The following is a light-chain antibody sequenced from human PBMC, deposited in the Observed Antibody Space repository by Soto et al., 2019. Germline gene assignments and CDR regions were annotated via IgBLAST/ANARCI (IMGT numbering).Light chain of an antibody. CDR2: EVS. V-gene: IGLV2-14*01. J-gene: IGLJ1*01. CDR3: SSYTSGSTFV. Sequence: QSVLTQPASVSGSPGQSNSISCTGSSSDVGSYNYVSWYQQHPGKAPKLLISEVSNRPSGVSNRFSGSKSDNTASLTISGLKAEDEADYYCSSYTSGSTFVFGTGTKVTV. CDR1: SSDVGSYNY.